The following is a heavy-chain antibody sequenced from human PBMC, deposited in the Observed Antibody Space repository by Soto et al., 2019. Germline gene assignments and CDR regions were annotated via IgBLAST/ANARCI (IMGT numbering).Heavy chain of an antibody. V-gene: IGHV4-31*03. CDR3: AASCVACGGFNYYGMDV. J-gene: IGHJ6*02. Sequence: SETLSLTCTLSGVSISSGGYYWSWIRQHPGKGLEWIGYIYYSGSTYYNPSLKSRVTISVDTSKNQFSLKLSSVTAADTAVYYCAASCVACGGFNYYGMDVWGQGTTVTVSS. D-gene: IGHD5-12*01. CDR1: GVSISSGGYY. CDR2: IYYSGST.